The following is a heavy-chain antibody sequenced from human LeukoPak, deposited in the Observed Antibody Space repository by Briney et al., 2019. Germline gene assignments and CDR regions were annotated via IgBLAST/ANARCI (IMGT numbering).Heavy chain of an antibody. CDR1: AFTFSDYS. Sequence: GGSLRLSCAASAFTFSDYSMNWVRQAPGKGLEWISYISGRSSTIYYADSVRGRFTISRDNAKNSMYLQRNSLRAEDTAVYYCARDRLTSGSYFFDYWGQGTLVTVSS. D-gene: IGHD1-26*01. V-gene: IGHV3-48*01. CDR2: ISGRSSTI. J-gene: IGHJ4*02. CDR3: ARDRLTSGSYFFDY.